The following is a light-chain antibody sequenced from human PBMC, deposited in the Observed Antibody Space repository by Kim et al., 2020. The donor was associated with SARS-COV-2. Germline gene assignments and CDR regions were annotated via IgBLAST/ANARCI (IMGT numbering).Light chain of an antibody. CDR3: ATWDVSLDAWV. Sequence: QSVLTQPPSTSGTPGQRVTISCSGSSSNIGRHFVNWFQQLTGTAPKVFIYNDNQCPSGVPDRFSGSRSGTSASLAISGLQSEDEADYYCATWDVSLDAWVFGGGTQLTVL. J-gene: IGLJ3*02. V-gene: IGLV1-44*01. CDR1: SSNIGRHF. CDR2: NDN.